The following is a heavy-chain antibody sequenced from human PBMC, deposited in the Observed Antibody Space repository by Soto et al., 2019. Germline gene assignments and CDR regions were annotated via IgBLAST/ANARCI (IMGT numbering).Heavy chain of an antibody. CDR1: GFSFGDYA. J-gene: IGHJ4*02. CDR2: ISWNGESI. Sequence: EVQLVESGGGLVQPGRSLRLACAASGFSFGDYAMQWVRQVPGKGLEWVSSISWNGESIGYADSVKGRFTISRDNGKTSVSLQMNSLRGEDTALYYCAKDVGSSGWYDGFDSWGQGTLVTVS. V-gene: IGHV3-9*01. CDR3: AKDVGSSGWYDGFDS. D-gene: IGHD6-19*01.